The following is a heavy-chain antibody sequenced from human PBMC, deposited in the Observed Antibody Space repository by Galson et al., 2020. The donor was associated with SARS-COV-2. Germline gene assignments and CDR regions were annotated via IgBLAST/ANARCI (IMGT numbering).Heavy chain of an antibody. D-gene: IGHD1-1*01. V-gene: IGHV3-30*18. Sequence: GESLKISCAASGFTFSSYGMHWVRQAPGKGLEWVAVISYDGSNKYYADSVKGRFTISRDNSKNTLYLQMNSLRAEDTAVYYCAKDRTLAPTFDDWGQGTRVTVSS. CDR3: AKDRTLAPTFDD. CDR1: GFTFSSYG. CDR2: ISYDGSNK. J-gene: IGHJ4*02.